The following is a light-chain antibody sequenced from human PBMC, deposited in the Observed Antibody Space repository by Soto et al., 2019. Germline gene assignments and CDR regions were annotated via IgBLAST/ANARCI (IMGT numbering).Light chain of an antibody. J-gene: IGLJ2*01. Sequence: NFMLTQPHSVSESPGKTVTLSCTRSSGSIGSNYVQWYQQRPGSAPTTVIYEDKQRPSGVPDRFSGSTDRSSNSASLTISGLQTEDEADYYCQSYDRSSVVFGGGTKLTVL. CDR1: SGSIGSNY. CDR2: EDK. CDR3: QSYDRSSVV. V-gene: IGLV6-57*04.